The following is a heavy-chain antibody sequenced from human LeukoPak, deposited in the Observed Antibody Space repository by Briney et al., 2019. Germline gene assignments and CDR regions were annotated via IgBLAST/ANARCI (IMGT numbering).Heavy chain of an antibody. Sequence: GRSLRLSCAASGFSFNTYGMHWVRQAPGKGLEWVAVIWYDGSNKYHADSVKGRFTISRDNSRNTLYLQMNSLRAEDTAVYYCAKDHHEAVALDYWGQGTLVTVSS. V-gene: IGHV3-33*06. CDR2: IWYDGSNK. D-gene: IGHD6-19*01. CDR1: GFSFNTYG. J-gene: IGHJ4*02. CDR3: AKDHHEAVALDY.